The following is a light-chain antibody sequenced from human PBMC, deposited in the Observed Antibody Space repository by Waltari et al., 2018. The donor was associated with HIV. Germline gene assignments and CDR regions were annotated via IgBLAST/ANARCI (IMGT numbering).Light chain of an antibody. CDR3: QQYDNPLYT. CDR2: DAS. Sequence: DIQMTQSPSSLSASVGDRVTITCQASQDISNYLNWYQQKPGKAPKLLIYDASNLETGVPSRFSGSGSGTDFTFTISSLQPEDIATYYCQQYDNPLYTFGQGTKLEIK. J-gene: IGKJ2*01. V-gene: IGKV1-33*01. CDR1: QDISNY.